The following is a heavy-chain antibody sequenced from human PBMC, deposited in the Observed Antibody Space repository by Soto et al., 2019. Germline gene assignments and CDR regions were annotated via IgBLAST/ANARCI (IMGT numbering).Heavy chain of an antibody. Sequence: ASVKVSCKTSGYTFTSYYMHWVRQAPGQGLEWMGIINPSAGSTNYAQNFQGRVTMTRDTSTSTLYMELSSLRSEDTAVYYCARDGSSTTYYFDYWGQGTLVTVSS. CDR2: INPSAGST. CDR1: GYTFTSYY. J-gene: IGHJ4*02. CDR3: ARDGSSTTYYFDY. V-gene: IGHV1-46*01. D-gene: IGHD1-1*01.